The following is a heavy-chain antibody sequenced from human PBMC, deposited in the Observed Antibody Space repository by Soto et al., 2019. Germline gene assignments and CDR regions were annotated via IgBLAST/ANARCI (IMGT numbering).Heavy chain of an antibody. CDR1: GFTFSSYW. CDR3: ASALYSSGWYGPDY. D-gene: IGHD6-19*01. CDR2: ISGSGGST. J-gene: IGHJ4*02. Sequence: GGSLRLSCAASGFTFSSYWMSWVRQAPGKGLEWVSAISGSGGSTYYADSVKGRFTISRDNSKNTLYLQMNSLRAEDTAVYYCASALYSSGWYGPDYWGQGTLVTVSS. V-gene: IGHV3-23*01.